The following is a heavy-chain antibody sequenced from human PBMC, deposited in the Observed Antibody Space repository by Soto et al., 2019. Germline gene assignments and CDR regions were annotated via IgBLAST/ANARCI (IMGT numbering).Heavy chain of an antibody. CDR1: GGTFSSYA. V-gene: IGHV1-69*13. J-gene: IGHJ4*02. D-gene: IGHD5-18*01. CDR3: ATGGYSYGKIDY. CDR2: IIPIFGTA. Sequence: SVKVSCKASGGTFSSYAISWVRQSPGQGLEWMGGIIPIFGTANYAQKFQGRVTITADESTSTAYMELSSLRSEDTAVYYCATGGYSYGKIDYWGPGTLVNVSS.